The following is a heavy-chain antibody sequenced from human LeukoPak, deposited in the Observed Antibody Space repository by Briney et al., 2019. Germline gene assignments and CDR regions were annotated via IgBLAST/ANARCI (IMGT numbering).Heavy chain of an antibody. Sequence: GGSLRLSCAASGFTFSSYGMHWVRQAPGKGLEWVAVISYDGSNKYYADSVKGRFTISRDNSKNTLYLQMNSLRAEDTAVYYCAKSIRRGDYDISGTPDYWGQGTLVTVSS. CDR1: GFTFSSYG. J-gene: IGHJ4*02. CDR2: ISYDGSNK. D-gene: IGHD3-9*01. V-gene: IGHV3-30*18. CDR3: AKSIRRGDYDISGTPDY.